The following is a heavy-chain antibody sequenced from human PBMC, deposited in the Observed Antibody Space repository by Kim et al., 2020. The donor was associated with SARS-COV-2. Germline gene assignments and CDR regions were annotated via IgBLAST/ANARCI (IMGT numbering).Heavy chain of an antibody. Sequence: YAAPVKGRLTISRDDSKNTLYLQMNSLKTEDTAVYYCTTRWGITGTTQETWGQGTLVTVSS. D-gene: IGHD1-7*01. V-gene: IGHV3-15*01. J-gene: IGHJ5*02. CDR3: TTRWGITGTTQET.